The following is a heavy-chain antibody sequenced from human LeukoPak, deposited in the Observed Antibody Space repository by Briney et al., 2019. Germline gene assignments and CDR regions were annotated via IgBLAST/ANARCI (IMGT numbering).Heavy chain of an antibody. CDR2: INHSGST. V-gene: IGHV4-38-2*02. CDR1: GYSISSGYY. CDR3: ARGGGPDDYSNRDFDY. J-gene: IGHJ4*02. Sequence: KSSETLSLTCTVSGYSISSGYYWSWIRQPPGKGLEWIGEINHSGSTNYNPSLKSRVTISVDTSKNQFSLKLSSVTAADTAVYYCARGGGPDDYSNRDFDYWGQGTLVTVSS. D-gene: IGHD4-11*01.